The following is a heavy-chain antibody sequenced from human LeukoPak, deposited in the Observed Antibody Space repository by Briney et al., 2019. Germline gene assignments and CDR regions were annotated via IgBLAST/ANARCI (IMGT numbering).Heavy chain of an antibody. CDR3: AKDLLRDGYKTAFDY. CDR1: GFTFSSYS. Sequence: GGSLRLSCAASGFTFSSYSMNWVRQAPGKGLEWISYISSSTSSTVYYADSVTGRFTVSRDNAKNSLYLQMNSLRAEDTALYYCAKDLLRDGYKTAFDYWGQGTLVTVSS. V-gene: IGHV3-48*04. CDR2: ISSSTSSTV. D-gene: IGHD5-24*01. J-gene: IGHJ4*02.